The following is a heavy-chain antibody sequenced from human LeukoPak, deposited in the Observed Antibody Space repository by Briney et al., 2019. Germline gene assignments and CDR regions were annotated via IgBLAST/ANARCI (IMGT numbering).Heavy chain of an antibody. J-gene: IGHJ4*02. Sequence: GGSLRLSCAASGFTFDDYGMSWIRQGPGKGLEWVSGINWNGGSIGYADSVKGRFTLSRETAKNALFLQVKSLRDGDTALYYCARGYCSGGSCWYFDHWGQGTLVTVSS. CDR1: GFTFDDYG. CDR2: INWNGGSI. V-gene: IGHV3-20*04. CDR3: ARGYCSGGSCWYFDH. D-gene: IGHD2-15*01.